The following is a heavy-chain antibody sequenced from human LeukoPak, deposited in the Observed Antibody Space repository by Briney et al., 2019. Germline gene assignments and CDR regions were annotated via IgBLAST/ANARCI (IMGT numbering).Heavy chain of an antibody. CDR3: ARGDYDDAFDI. CDR1: EFTFSSYW. CDR2: INSDGSST. D-gene: IGHD4-17*01. Sequence: GGSLRLSCAASEFTFSSYWMHWVRQAPGEGLVWVSRINSDGSSTSNADSVKGRFTISRDNAKNTLYLQMDSLRAEDTAVYYCARGDYDDAFDIWGLGTMVTVSS. J-gene: IGHJ3*02. V-gene: IGHV3-74*01.